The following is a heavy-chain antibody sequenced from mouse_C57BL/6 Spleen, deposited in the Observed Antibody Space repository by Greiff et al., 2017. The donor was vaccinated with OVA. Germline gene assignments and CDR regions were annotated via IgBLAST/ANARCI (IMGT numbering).Heavy chain of an antibody. Sequence: VQLQESGPELVKPGASVKISCKASGYAFSSSWMNWVKQRPGKGLEWIGRIYPGDGDTNYNGKFKGKATLTADKSSSTAYMQLSSLTSEDSAVYFCARANWYFDVWGTGTTVTVSS. CDR2: IYPGDGDT. CDR1: GYAFSSSW. V-gene: IGHV1-82*01. J-gene: IGHJ1*03. CDR3: ARANWYFDV.